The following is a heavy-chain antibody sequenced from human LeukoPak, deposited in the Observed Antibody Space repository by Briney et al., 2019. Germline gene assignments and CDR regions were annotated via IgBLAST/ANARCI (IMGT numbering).Heavy chain of an antibody. Sequence: SETLSLTCTVSGGSISSYYWSWIRQPPGKGLEWIGYIYYSGSTNYNPSLKSRVTIPVDTSKNQFSLKLSSETAADTAVYYCARLNWSTPYYSDYWGQGTLVTVSS. V-gene: IGHV4-59*08. CDR1: GGSISSYY. J-gene: IGHJ4*02. D-gene: IGHD1-1*01. CDR2: IYYSGST. CDR3: ARLNWSTPYYSDY.